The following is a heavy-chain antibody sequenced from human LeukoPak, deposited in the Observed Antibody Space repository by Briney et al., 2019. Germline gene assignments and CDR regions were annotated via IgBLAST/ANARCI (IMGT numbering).Heavy chain of an antibody. D-gene: IGHD3-22*01. J-gene: IGHJ3*02. Sequence: SETLSLTCTVSGGSISSGGYYWSWIRQLPGKGLEWIGYIYQSGSASYNPSLQSRVTISIDKSKNQFSLNLNSVTAADTAVYYCARNSYYDNSGEGAFDIWGQGTMVTVSS. CDR1: GGSISSGGYY. CDR3: ARNSYYDNSGEGAFDI. CDR2: IYQSGSA. V-gene: IGHV4-30-2*01.